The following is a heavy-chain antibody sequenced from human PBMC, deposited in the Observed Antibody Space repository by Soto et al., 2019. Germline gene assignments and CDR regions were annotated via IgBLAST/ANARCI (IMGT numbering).Heavy chain of an antibody. CDR2: IIPIFGTA. Sequence: QVQLVQSGAEVKKPGSSVKVSCKASGGTFSSYSINWVRQAPGQGLEWMGEIIPIFGTANYAQTFQGRVTITADESTSTAYMELSRVRSEGTAVYYCARDGGRRSGGIDYWGHGTLVTVSS. D-gene: IGHD1-26*01. CDR3: ARDGGRRSGGIDY. V-gene: IGHV1-69*01. J-gene: IGHJ4*01. CDR1: GGTFSSYS.